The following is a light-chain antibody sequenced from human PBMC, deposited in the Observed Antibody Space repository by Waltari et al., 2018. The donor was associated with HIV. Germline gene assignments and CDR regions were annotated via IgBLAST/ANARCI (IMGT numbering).Light chain of an antibody. V-gene: IGLV2-23*01. Sequence: QSALTQPASVPGSPGQSTTIPCTGTSRDVGIYNLVPWYQQYPGKALKLMIYEGSKRPSGVSNRFSGSKSGNTASLTISGLQTEDEADYYCCSYAGSFVVFGGGTKLTVL. CDR2: EGS. J-gene: IGLJ2*01. CDR1: SRDVGIYNL. CDR3: CSYAGSFVV.